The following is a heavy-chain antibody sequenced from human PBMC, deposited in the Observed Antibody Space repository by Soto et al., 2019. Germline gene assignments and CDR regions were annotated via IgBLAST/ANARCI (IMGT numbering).Heavy chain of an antibody. V-gene: IGHV1-69*04. D-gene: IGHD3-22*01. CDR2: IIPILGIA. J-gene: IGHJ3*02. CDR3: ARDRNPMLLVVSPRDAFYI. Sequence: GASVKVSCKASGGTFSSYTISWVRQAPGQGLEWMGRIIPILGIANYAQKFQGRVTITADKSTSTAYMELSSLRSEDTAVYYCARDRNPMLLVVSPRDAFYIWGQGTMVPVS. CDR1: GGTFSSYT.